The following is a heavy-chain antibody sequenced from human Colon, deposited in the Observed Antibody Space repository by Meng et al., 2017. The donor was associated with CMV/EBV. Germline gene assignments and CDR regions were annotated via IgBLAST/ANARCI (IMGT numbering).Heavy chain of an antibody. Sequence: GESLKISCVASGFTFSNYAMHWVRQAPGKGLVWVARINSHGTSTTYADSVKGRFTISRDNAKNTLYLQMISLRAEDTAVYYCARDRQAVGATDLDSWGQGTLVTVSS. CDR2: INSHGTST. J-gene: IGHJ4*02. D-gene: IGHD1-26*01. CDR3: ARDRQAVGATDLDS. V-gene: IGHV3-74*01. CDR1: GFTFSNYA.